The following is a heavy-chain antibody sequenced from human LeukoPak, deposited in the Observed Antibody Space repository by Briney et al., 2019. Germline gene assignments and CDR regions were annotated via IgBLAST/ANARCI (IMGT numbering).Heavy chain of an antibody. J-gene: IGHJ3*02. Sequence: ASVKVSRKTSGYTFTGQYLHWVRQAPGQGLEWMGWINPNSGGTKSAQKFQGRVIMTRDTSISTAYMELRSLRSEDTAVYYCARARENDVVVTAPGAFDIWGQGTMVTVSS. CDR2: INPNSGGT. V-gene: IGHV1-2*02. CDR3: ARARENDVVVTAPGAFDI. CDR1: GYTFTGQY. D-gene: IGHD2-21*02.